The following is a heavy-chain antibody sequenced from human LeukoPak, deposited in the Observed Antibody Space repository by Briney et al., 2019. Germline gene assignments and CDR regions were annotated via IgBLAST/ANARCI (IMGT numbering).Heavy chain of an antibody. CDR3: ARGKSLLYDYVWGSYPFDY. V-gene: IGHV3-7*01. Sequence: GGSLRLSCAASGFTFSSYWMSWVHQAPGKGLEWVANIKQDGSEKYYVDSVKGRFTISRDNAKNSLYLQMNSLRAEDTAVYYCARGKSLLYDYVWGSYPFDYWGQGTLVTVSS. CDR2: IKQDGSEK. J-gene: IGHJ4*02. D-gene: IGHD3-16*02. CDR1: GFTFSSYW.